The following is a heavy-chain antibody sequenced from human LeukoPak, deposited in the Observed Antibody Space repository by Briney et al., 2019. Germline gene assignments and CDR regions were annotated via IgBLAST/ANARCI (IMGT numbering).Heavy chain of an antibody. CDR2: INHSGST. J-gene: IGHJ4*02. CDR1: GGSFSGYY. Sequence: PSETLSLTCAVYGGSFSGYYWSWIRQSPGKGLEWIGEINHSGSTNYNPSLKSRVTISVDTSKNQFSLKLSSVTAADTAVYYCARVYWGGRGDFDYWGQGTLVTVSS. CDR3: ARVYWGGRGDFDY. V-gene: IGHV4-34*01. D-gene: IGHD7-27*01.